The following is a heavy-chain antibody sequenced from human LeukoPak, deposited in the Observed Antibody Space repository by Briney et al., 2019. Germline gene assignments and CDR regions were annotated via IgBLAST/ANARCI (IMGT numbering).Heavy chain of an antibody. D-gene: IGHD6-13*01. J-gene: IGHJ6*02. Sequence: ASVKVSCKASGYTFTSYAMHWVRQAPGQRLEWMGWINAGNGNTKYSQKFQGRVTITRDTSASTAYMELSSLRSEDTAVYYCARQPGIAAAGRGPYDYYYGMDVWGQGTTVTVSS. CDR2: INAGNGNT. V-gene: IGHV1-3*01. CDR1: GYTFTSYA. CDR3: ARQPGIAAAGRGPYDYYYGMDV.